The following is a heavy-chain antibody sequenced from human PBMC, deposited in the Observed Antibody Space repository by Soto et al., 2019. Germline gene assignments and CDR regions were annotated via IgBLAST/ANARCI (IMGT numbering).Heavy chain of an antibody. Sequence: SVKVSCKASGGTFSSYAISWVRQAPGQGLEWMGGIIPIFGTANYAQKFQGRVTITADESTSTAYMELSSLRSEDTAVYYCARGGKYYYDSSGYYARWGQGTLVTVSS. J-gene: IGHJ4*02. D-gene: IGHD3-22*01. CDR1: GGTFSSYA. CDR3: ARGGKYYYDSSGYYAR. V-gene: IGHV1-69*13. CDR2: IIPIFGTA.